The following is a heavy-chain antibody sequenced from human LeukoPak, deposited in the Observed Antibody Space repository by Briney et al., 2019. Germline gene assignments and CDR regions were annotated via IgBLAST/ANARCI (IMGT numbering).Heavy chain of an antibody. V-gene: IGHV3-23*01. CDR1: GFTFSSYA. D-gene: IGHD3-22*01. CDR3: AKKPGYYDTSGPEDYFDY. CDR2: NSGSGGST. Sequence: GGSLRLSCAASGFTFSSYAMSWVRQAPGKGLEWVSGNSGSGGSTYYADSVKGRFTISRDNSKNTLYLQMNSLRAEDTAVYYCAKKPGYYDTSGPEDYFDYWGQGTLVTVSS. J-gene: IGHJ4*02.